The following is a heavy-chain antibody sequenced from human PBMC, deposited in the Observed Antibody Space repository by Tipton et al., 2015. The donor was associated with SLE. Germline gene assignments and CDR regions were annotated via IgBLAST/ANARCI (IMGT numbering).Heavy chain of an antibody. CDR1: GFSFGDYA. Sequence: SLRLSCTASGFSFGDYAMSWVRQAPGKGREWVSFIRSKAYGGTTEYAASVKGRFTISRDDSKSIAYLQMNSLKSEDTAIYYCSLGVTSGYWGQGTLVIVSS. CDR2: IRSKAYGGTT. D-gene: IGHD2-8*01. V-gene: IGHV3-49*04. CDR3: SLGVTSGY. J-gene: IGHJ4*02.